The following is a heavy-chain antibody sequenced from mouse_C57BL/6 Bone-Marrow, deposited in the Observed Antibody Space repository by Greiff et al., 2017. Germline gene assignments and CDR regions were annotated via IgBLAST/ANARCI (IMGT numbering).Heavy chain of an antibody. J-gene: IGHJ4*01. D-gene: IGHD1-1*01. CDR3: ARFKTTVVALYAMDY. CDR1: GYSITSDY. V-gene: IGHV3-8*01. CDR2: ISYSDST. Sequence: VQLKESGPGLAKPSQTLSLTCSVTGYSITSDYWNWIRKFPGNKLEYMGYISYSDSTYYNPSLKSRISITRDTSKNQYYLQLNSVTTEDTATYYCARFKTTVVALYAMDYWGQGTSVTVSS.